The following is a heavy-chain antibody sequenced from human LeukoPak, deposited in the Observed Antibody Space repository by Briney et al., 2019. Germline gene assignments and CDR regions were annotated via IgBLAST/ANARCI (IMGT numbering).Heavy chain of an antibody. CDR3: TRDGGFPYYLDY. D-gene: IGHD2-15*01. V-gene: IGHV3-49*04. CDR2: IRSKAYGGTT. Sequence: GGSLRLSCTASGFTFSDYAVNWVRQAPGKGLEWVAFIRSKAYGGTTEYAASVKGRFTFSRDDSKSIAYLQMNNLKTEDTAVYYCTRDGGFPYYLDYWGQGALVTVSS. J-gene: IGHJ4*02. CDR1: GFTFSDYA.